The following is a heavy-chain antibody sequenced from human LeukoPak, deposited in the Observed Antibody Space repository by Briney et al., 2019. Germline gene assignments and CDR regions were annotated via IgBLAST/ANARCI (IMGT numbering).Heavy chain of an antibody. V-gene: IGHV4-30-2*01. CDR1: GGSISSGGYY. CDR2: IYHSGST. D-gene: IGHD6-13*01. Sequence: SETLSLTCTVSGGSISSGGYYWSWIRQPPGKGLEWIGYIYHSGSTYYNPSLKSRVTISVDRSKNQFSLKLSSVTAADTAVYYCARAPTLRIAAAGYGMDVWGQGTTVTVSS. J-gene: IGHJ6*02. CDR3: ARAPTLRIAAAGYGMDV.